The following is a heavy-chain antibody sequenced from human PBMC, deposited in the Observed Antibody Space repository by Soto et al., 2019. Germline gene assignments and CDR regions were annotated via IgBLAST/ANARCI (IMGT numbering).Heavy chain of an antibody. J-gene: IGHJ4*02. CDR2: IIPIFGTA. Sequence: ASVKVSCKASGGTFSSYAISWVRQAPGRGLEWMGGIIPIFGTANYAQKFQGRVTITADESTSTAYMELSSLRSEDTAVYYCASKDISGYYFDYWGQGTLVTVSS. D-gene: IGHD3-22*01. CDR3: ASKDISGYYFDY. CDR1: GGTFSSYA. V-gene: IGHV1-69*13.